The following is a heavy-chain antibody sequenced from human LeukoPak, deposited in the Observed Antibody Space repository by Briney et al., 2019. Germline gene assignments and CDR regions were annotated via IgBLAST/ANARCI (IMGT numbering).Heavy chain of an antibody. CDR3: ARLMEDSSGWYKRERRSYWYFDL. J-gene: IGHJ2*01. CDR1: GYTFTSYG. CDR2: ISAYNGNT. D-gene: IGHD6-19*01. Sequence: ASVKVSCKASGYTFTSYGISWVRQAPGQGLEWMGWISAYNGNTNYAQKLQGRVTMTTDTSTTTAYMELRSLRSDDTAVYYCARLMEDSSGWYKRERRSYWYFDLWGRGTLVTVSS. V-gene: IGHV1-18*01.